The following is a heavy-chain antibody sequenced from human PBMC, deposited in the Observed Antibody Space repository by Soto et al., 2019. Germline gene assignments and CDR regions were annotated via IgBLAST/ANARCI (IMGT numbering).Heavy chain of an antibody. CDR1: GYTFTYRY. CDR3: ASPYGVYSSYGDAFDI. V-gene: IGHV1-45*02. J-gene: IGHJ3*02. D-gene: IGHD6-6*01. CDR2: ITPFNGNT. Sequence: QMQLVQSGAEVKKTGSSVKVSCKASGYTFTYRYLHWVRQAPGQALEWMGWITPFNGNTNYAQKFQDRVTITRDRSMSTAYMELSSLRSEDTAMYYCASPYGVYSSYGDAFDIWGQGTMVTVSS.